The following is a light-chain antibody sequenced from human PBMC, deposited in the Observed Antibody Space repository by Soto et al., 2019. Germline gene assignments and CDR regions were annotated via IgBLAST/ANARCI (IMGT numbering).Light chain of an antibody. Sequence: QSALTQPASVSGSPGQSITISCTGTSSDVGGYNYVSWYQQHPGKAPKLIIYEGTKRPSEISDRFSGSESDTTASLIISGLQPEDEADYYCSSYAGSSARVVFGGGTKVTVL. CDR2: EGT. V-gene: IGLV2-14*01. CDR1: SSDVGGYNY. CDR3: SSYAGSSARVV. J-gene: IGLJ2*01.